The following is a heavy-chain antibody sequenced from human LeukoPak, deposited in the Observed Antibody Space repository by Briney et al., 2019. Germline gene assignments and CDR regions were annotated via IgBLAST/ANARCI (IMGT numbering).Heavy chain of an antibody. Sequence: GGSLRLSCAASGFTFSSYGMHWVRQAPGKGLEWVAVISYDGSNKYYADSVKGRFTISRDNAKNSLYLQINSLRAEDTAFYYCARVDRGQWLVRGVFDYWGQGTLVTVSS. D-gene: IGHD6-19*01. V-gene: IGHV3-30*03. J-gene: IGHJ4*02. CDR2: ISYDGSNK. CDR1: GFTFSSYG. CDR3: ARVDRGQWLVRGVFDY.